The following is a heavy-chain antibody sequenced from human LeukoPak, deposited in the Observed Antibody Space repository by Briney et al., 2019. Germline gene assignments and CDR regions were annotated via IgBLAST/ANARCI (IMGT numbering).Heavy chain of an antibody. CDR2: ISSGSSNI. V-gene: IGHV3-48*04. CDR3: ARVSRFALPDP. Sequence: GGSLRLSCAASGYTFSTYSMSWVRQAPGKGLEWLSYISSGSSNIYYADSVKGRFTISRDDAKNSLYLQMNGLRAEDTAVYYCARVSRFALPDPWGQGTLVTVSS. J-gene: IGHJ5*02. CDR1: GYTFSTYS.